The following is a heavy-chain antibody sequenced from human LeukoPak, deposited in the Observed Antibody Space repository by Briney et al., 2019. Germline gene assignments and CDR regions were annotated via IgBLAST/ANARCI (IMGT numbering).Heavy chain of an antibody. Sequence: GESLKISCKGSEDSFTNYWIGWVRQMPGKGLECMGIIYPGDSDTRYSPSFQGQVTISADKSISTAYLQWSSLKASDTAMYYCARQWDYYGSGSYFRFFDYWGQGTLVTVSS. J-gene: IGHJ4*02. V-gene: IGHV5-51*01. CDR1: EDSFTNYW. CDR2: IYPGDSDT. D-gene: IGHD3-10*01. CDR3: ARQWDYYGSGSYFRFFDY.